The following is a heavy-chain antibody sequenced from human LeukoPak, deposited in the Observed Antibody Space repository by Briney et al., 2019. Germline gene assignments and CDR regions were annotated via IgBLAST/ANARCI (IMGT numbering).Heavy chain of an antibody. Sequence: GGSLRLSCAASGFTFSSYATSWVRQAPGKGLEWVSAISGSGGSTYYADSVKGRFTISRDKSKNTLYLQMNSMRAEDTAVYYCAKQGFYFDYWGQGTLVTVSS. CDR3: AKQGFYFDY. CDR1: GFTFSSYA. CDR2: ISGSGGST. J-gene: IGHJ4*02. V-gene: IGHV3-23*01.